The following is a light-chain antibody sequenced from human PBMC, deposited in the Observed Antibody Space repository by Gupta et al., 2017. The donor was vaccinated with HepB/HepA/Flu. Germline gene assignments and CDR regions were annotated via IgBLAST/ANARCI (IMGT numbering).Light chain of an antibody. CDR1: QSLLFRNGHNY. Sequence: DIVMTQSPLSLPVTPGEPASISCRSSQSLLFRNGHNYLDWYLQKPGQSPQLLIYLGSNRAYGAPDRFSGSGSGTDFTLKISRVDAEDVGIYYCRQSLLTPRSFGQGTKVEIK. CDR3: RQSLLTPRS. V-gene: IGKV2-28*01. J-gene: IGKJ1*01. CDR2: LGS.